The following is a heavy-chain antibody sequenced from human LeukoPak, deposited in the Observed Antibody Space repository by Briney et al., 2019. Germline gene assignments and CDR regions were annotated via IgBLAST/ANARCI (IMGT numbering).Heavy chain of an antibody. Sequence: PGGSLRLSCVASGFSLSGYAMSWVRQAPGKGLEWVSHIGTSDPGTFYADSVKGWFTISRDNSENTLYLQMNSLRDEDTAVYYCGRKDLKTPMVLLDVWGQGTTVIVSS. D-gene: IGHD5-18*01. CDR1: GFSLSGYA. CDR3: GRKDLKTPMVLLDV. J-gene: IGHJ6*02. V-gene: IGHV3-23*01. CDR2: IGTSDPGT.